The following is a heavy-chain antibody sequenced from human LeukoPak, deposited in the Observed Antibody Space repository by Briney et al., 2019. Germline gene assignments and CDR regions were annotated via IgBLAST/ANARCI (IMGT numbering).Heavy chain of an antibody. CDR1: GGSISSYY. J-gene: IGHJ3*02. CDR2: IYTSGST. CDR3: AGSHIFTGSDAFDI. D-gene: IGHD3-9*01. Sequence: SETLSLTCTVSGGSISSYYWSWIRQPPGKGMEWIGYIYTSGSTNYNPSLKSRVTISVDTSNNQFSLKLSSVTAADTAVYYCAGSHIFTGSDAFDIWGQGTMVTVSS. V-gene: IGHV4-4*09.